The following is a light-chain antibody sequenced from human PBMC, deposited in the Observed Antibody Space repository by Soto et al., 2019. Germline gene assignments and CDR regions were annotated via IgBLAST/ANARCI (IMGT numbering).Light chain of an antibody. V-gene: IGLV1-44*01. CDR1: SSNIGSHT. CDR2: TNN. J-gene: IGLJ2*01. Sequence: QTVVTQPPSASGTPGQRVTISCSGSSSNIGSHTVNWYQQRPGTAPKLLIYTNNQRPSGVPDRFSGSKSGTSASLAISGLQSEDEADYYCAAWDDSLNGVVFGGGTKLTVL. CDR3: AAWDDSLNGVV.